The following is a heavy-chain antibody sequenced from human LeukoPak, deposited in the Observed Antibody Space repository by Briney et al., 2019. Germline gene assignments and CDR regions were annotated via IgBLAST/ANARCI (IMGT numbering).Heavy chain of an antibody. Sequence: SVKVSCEASGGTFSSYAISWVRQAPGQGLEWMGGIIPIFGTAYYAQKFQGRVTITADESTSTAYMELSSLRSEDTAVYYCASGGYSGYDWDLYYFDYWGQGTLVTVSS. CDR3: ASGGYSGYDWDLYYFDY. CDR1: GGTFSSYA. D-gene: IGHD5-12*01. CDR2: IIPIFGTA. V-gene: IGHV1-69*01. J-gene: IGHJ4*02.